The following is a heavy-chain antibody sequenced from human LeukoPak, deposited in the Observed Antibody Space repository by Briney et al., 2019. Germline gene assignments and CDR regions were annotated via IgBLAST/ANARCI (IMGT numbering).Heavy chain of an antibody. V-gene: IGHV3-23*01. Sequence: GGSLRLSCAASGFTFSSYAMSWVRQAPGKGLEWVSAISGSGGSTYYADSVKGRFTISRDNSKNTLYLQMNSLRAEDTAVYYCARDRYYYGSEYWGQGTLVTVSS. CDR2: ISGSGGST. CDR1: GFTFSSYA. D-gene: IGHD3-10*01. CDR3: ARDRYYYGSEY. J-gene: IGHJ4*02.